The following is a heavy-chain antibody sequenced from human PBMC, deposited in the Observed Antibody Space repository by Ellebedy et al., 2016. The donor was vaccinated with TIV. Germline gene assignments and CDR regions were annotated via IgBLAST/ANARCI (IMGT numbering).Heavy chain of an antibody. CDR2: LHYSGRT. V-gene: IGHV4-59*05. CDR1: GGSISSNY. CDR3: ARRGSTSWSYNDFDP. Sequence: SETLSLTCSVSGGSISSNYWSWFRQPPGKGLEWIGSLHYSGRTSYNPSLKSRLTISIDTSNQFSLNLRSVTVADTAVYYCARRGSTSWSYNDFDPWGQGILVTVSS. D-gene: IGHD6-13*01. J-gene: IGHJ5*02.